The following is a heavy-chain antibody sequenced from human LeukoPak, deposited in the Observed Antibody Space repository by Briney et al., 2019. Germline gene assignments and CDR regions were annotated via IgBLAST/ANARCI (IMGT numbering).Heavy chain of an antibody. D-gene: IGHD3-3*01. V-gene: IGHV4-59*01. Sequence: SETLPLTCTVSGGSISSYYWSWIRQPPGKGLEWIGYIYYSGSTNYNPSLKSRVTISVDTSKNQFSLKLSSVTAADTAVYYCARGSYDFWSGYEYYYYYMDVWGKGTTVTVSS. CDR2: IYYSGST. J-gene: IGHJ6*03. CDR1: GGSISSYY. CDR3: ARGSYDFWSGYEYYYYYMDV.